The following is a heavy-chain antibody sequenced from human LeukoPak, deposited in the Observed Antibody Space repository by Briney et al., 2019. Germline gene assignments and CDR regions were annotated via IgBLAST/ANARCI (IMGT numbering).Heavy chain of an antibody. Sequence: GGSLRLSCAASGFTFSSSAMSWVRQAPGKGLEWVAVISYDGSNKYYADSVKGRFTISRDNSKNTLYLQMNSLRAEDTAVYYCARDLSEAAAGTPGYWGQEPWSPSPQ. J-gene: IGHJ4*01. CDR1: GFTFSSSA. V-gene: IGHV3-30-3*01. D-gene: IGHD6-13*01. CDR2: ISYDGSNK. CDR3: ARDLSEAAAGTPGY.